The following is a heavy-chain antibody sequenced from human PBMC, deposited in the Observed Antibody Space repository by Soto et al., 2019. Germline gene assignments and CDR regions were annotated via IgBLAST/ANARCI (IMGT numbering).Heavy chain of an antibody. Sequence: PGGSLRLSCAASGFTFSSYAMHWVRQAPGKGLEWVAVISYDGSNKYYADSVKGRFTISRDNSKNTLYLQMNSLRAEDTAVYYCARPLNSIAVAGTGIDYWGQGTLVTVSS. CDR2: ISYDGSNK. V-gene: IGHV3-30-3*01. J-gene: IGHJ4*02. CDR1: GFTFSSYA. CDR3: ARPLNSIAVAGTGIDY. D-gene: IGHD6-19*01.